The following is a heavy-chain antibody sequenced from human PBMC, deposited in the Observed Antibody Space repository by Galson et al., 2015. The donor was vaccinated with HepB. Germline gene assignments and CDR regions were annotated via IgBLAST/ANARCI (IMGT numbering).Heavy chain of an antibody. CDR1: GFTFSSYA. Sequence: SLRLSCAASGFTFSSYAMHWVRQAPGKGLEWVAVISYDGSNKYYADSVKGRFTTSRDNSKNTLYLQMNSLRAEDTAVYYCARLTTSIAGEGYWGQGTLVTVSS. CDR3: ARLTTSIAGEGY. CDR2: ISYDGSNK. V-gene: IGHV3-30-3*01. D-gene: IGHD6-6*01. J-gene: IGHJ4*02.